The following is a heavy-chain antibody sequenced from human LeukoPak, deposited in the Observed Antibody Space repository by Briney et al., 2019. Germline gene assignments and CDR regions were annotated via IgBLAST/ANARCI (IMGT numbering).Heavy chain of an antibody. V-gene: IGHV3-23*01. D-gene: IGHD3-22*01. CDR2: ITGSDDRT. CDR1: GFTFSSAA. J-gene: IGHJ4*02. CDR3: AKGPQVGSGYHPDY. Sequence: GGSLRLSCAASGFTFSSAAMTWLRQAPGKGLEWVSTITGSDDRTYYADSVKGRFTISRDFSKNTLLLQMNSLRVEDTAIYYCAKGPQVGSGYHPDYWGQGTLVTVSS.